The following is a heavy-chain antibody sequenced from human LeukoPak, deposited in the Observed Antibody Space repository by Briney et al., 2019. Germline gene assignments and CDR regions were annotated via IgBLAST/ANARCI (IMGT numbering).Heavy chain of an antibody. CDR2: IYTSGST. Sequence: PSETLSLTCTVSGGSISSYYWSWIRQPAGKGLEWIGRIYTSGSTNYNPSLKSRVTISVDTSKNQFSLKLSSVTAADTAVYYCARDSEQWLVQTRRGWWFDPWGQGTLVTVSS. CDR3: ARDSEQWLVQTRRGWWFDP. V-gene: IGHV4-4*07. CDR1: GGSISSYY. D-gene: IGHD6-19*01. J-gene: IGHJ5*02.